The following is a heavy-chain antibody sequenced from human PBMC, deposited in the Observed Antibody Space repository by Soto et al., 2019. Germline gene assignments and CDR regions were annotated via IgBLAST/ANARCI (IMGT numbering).Heavy chain of an antibody. CDR3: VRAGHDFDVHYYGMDL. J-gene: IGHJ6*02. Sequence: GGSLRLSCEASGFTFNDYSMDWVRQAPEKGLEWVSSISSSGTYIYYADSVKGRFAISRDNANNVMYLQMDTLRAEDTAVYYCVRAGHDFDVHYYGMDLWGQGTTVTVSS. CDR2: ISSSGTYI. V-gene: IGHV3-21*01. CDR1: GFTFNDYS. D-gene: IGHD2-21*02.